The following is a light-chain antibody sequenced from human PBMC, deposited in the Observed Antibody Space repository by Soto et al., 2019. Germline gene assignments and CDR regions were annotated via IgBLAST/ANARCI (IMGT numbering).Light chain of an antibody. CDR3: SSYAASNNFYFV. CDR2: EVT. J-gene: IGLJ3*02. Sequence: QSALTQPPSASGSPGQSVTISCTGTSSDVGGYNYVSWYQQYPGRAPKLMIYEVTKRPSGVPDRFSGCKSGNSASLTGSGLKAEDEADYYCSSYAASNNFYFVFGGGTKVTVL. V-gene: IGLV2-8*01. CDR1: SSDVGGYNY.